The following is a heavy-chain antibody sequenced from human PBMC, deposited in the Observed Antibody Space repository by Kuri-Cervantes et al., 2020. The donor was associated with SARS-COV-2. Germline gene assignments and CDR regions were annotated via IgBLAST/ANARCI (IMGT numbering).Heavy chain of an antibody. CDR2: ISPYNDKT. J-gene: IGHJ4*02. CDR3: ARDLRLGKSLDY. D-gene: IGHD7-27*01. Sequence: ASVKVSCKASGYTFISYGITWVRQAPGQGLEWMGWISPYNDKTSYAEKFQGRVTMTTITSSTTAYMELNSLRAEDTAVYYCARDLRLGKSLDYWGQRTLVTVSS. V-gene: IGHV1-18*01. CDR1: GYTFISYG.